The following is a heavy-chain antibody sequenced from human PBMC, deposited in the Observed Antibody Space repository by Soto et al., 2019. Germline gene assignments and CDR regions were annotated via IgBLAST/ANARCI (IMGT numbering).Heavy chain of an antibody. CDR1: GGPYSSYS. J-gene: IGHJ6*02. CDR3: ARGSGSYPNYYYYGMDV. D-gene: IGHD1-26*01. CDR2: IIPIFGTA. Sequence: PVKASSKDPGGPYSSYSMSSLHQSHEKGLEWMGGIIPIFGTANYAQKFQGRVTITADESTSTAYMELSSLRSEDTAVYYCARGSGSYPNYYYYGMDVWGQGTTVTVSS. V-gene: IGHV1-69*13.